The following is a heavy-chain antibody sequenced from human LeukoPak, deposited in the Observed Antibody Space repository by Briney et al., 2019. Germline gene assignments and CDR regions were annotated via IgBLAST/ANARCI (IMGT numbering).Heavy chain of an antibody. CDR3: ARGRTYYYDSSGYRELGGFDP. J-gene: IGHJ5*01. V-gene: IGHV3-21*01. Sequence: GGSLRLSCAESGLTFCSYSMNWVRQAPGKGLEWVSPIISSSRYIYYTDSVKGRFTISRDNAKNSLYLQMNSLRAEDTAVYYCARGRTYYYDSSGYRELGGFDPWGQGTLVTVSS. D-gene: IGHD3-22*01. CDR1: GLTFCSYS. CDR2: IISSSRYI.